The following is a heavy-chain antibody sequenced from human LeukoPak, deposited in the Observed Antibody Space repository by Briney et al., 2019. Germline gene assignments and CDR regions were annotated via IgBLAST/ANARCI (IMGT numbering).Heavy chain of an antibody. CDR3: VRDGDDCSGGSCYRRPGEFDP. Sequence: KSSETLSLTCTVSGGSISSYYWSWIRQPAGKGLEWIGRIYTSGSTNYNPSLKSRVTMSVDTSKNQFSLKLSSVTAADTAVYYCVRDGDDCSGGSCYRRPGEFDPWGQGTLVTVSS. CDR1: GGSISSYY. CDR2: IYTSGST. D-gene: IGHD2-15*01. J-gene: IGHJ5*02. V-gene: IGHV4-4*07.